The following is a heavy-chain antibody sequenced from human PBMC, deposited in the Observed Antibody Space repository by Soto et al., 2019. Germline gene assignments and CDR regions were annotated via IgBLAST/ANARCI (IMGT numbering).Heavy chain of an antibody. D-gene: IGHD2-2*01. CDR3: ARQLCSSTSCYVVDY. Sequence: EVQLVQSGAEVKKPGESLKISCKGSGYSFTSYWIGWVRQMPGKGLEWMGIIYPGDSDTRYSPSFQGQVTISADKSISTAYLQWSSLKASDTAMYYCARQLCSSTSCYVVDYWGQGTLVTVSS. V-gene: IGHV5-51*01. J-gene: IGHJ4*02. CDR1: GYSFTSYW. CDR2: IYPGDSDT.